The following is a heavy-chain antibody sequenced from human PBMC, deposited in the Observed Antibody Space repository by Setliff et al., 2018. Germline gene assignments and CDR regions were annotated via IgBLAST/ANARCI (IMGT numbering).Heavy chain of an antibody. Sequence: PGGSLRLSCAASGFDFKTHWMDWARQAPGKGLEWVANIKEDGSQRNYVDAVRGRFTVSRDNARNLLYLQMNSLRVDDTAVYYCTGRTYGHQLGDYWGQGTLVTVSS. CDR2: IKEDGSQR. CDR3: TGRTYGHQLGDY. V-gene: IGHV3-7*01. D-gene: IGHD3-10*01. CDR1: GFDFKTHW. J-gene: IGHJ4*02.